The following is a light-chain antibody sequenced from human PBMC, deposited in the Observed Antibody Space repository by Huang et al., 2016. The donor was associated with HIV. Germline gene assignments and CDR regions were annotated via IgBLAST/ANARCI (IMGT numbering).Light chain of an antibody. CDR3: QQYGSSGT. CDR2: GAS. Sequence: ENVLTQSPGTLSLSPGERATLSCRASQRVNDNYLAWYQQKPGQAPRLLICGASTRATGIPDRFRGSGSGTDFTLTIIRLAPEDFAVYYCQQYGSSGTFGQGTRVDI. CDR1: QRVNDNY. V-gene: IGKV3-20*01. J-gene: IGKJ1*01.